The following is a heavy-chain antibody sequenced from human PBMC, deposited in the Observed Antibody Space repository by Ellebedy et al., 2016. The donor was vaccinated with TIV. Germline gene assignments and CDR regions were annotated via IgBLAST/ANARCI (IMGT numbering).Heavy chain of an antibody. V-gene: IGHV3-11*01. D-gene: IGHD3-22*01. J-gene: IGHJ4*02. CDR1: GFTFSDYY. CDR2: ISSTGSTI. Sequence: PGGSLRLSCAASGFTFSDYYMSWIRQAPGKGLEWVSYISSTGSTIYHADSVKGRFTISRDNAKNSVYLQMNSLRAGDTAVYYCARGAPYYYESSGNRPSYYFDYWGQGTLVTVSS. CDR3: ARGAPYYYESSGNRPSYYFDY.